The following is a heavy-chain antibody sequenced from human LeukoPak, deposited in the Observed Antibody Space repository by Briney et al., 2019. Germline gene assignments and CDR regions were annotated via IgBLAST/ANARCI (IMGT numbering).Heavy chain of an antibody. CDR3: ARVGNPLVTVFAWFDP. J-gene: IGHJ5*02. CDR2: IFYSGST. Sequence: SETLSLTCTVSGGSIGSGTYYWGWIRQSPGKGLEWIGSIFYSGSTNYNPSLKSRVTVSVDTSKNQFSLKLSSVTAADTAVYYCARVGNPLVTVFAWFDPWGQGTLVTVSS. V-gene: IGHV4-39*07. CDR1: GGSIGSGTYY. D-gene: IGHD3-3*01.